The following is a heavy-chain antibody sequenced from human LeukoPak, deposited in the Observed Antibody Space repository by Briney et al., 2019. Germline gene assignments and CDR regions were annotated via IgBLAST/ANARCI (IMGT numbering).Heavy chain of an antibody. CDR1: GFTFDDYA. CDR3: AKDSRRVVPAAKGTYFDY. V-gene: IGHV3-9*01. CDR2: ISWNSGSI. Sequence: GRSLRLSCAASGFTFDDYAVHWVRQAPGKGLEWVSGISWNSGSIGYADSVKGRFTISRDNAKNSLYLQMNSLRAEDTALYYCAKDSRRVVPAAKGTYFDYWGQGTLVTVSS. J-gene: IGHJ4*02. D-gene: IGHD2-2*01.